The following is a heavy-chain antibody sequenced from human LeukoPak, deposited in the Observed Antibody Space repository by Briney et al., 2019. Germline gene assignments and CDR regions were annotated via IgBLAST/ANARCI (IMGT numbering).Heavy chain of an antibody. J-gene: IGHJ4*02. CDR1: GGSISSYY. CDR3: ARGRYSSSWYGNG. CDR2: IYYSGST. V-gene: IGHV4-59*01. Sequence: SETLSLTCTVSGGSISSYYWSWIRQPPGNGLAWIGYIYYSGSTNYNPSLKSRVTISVGTSKNQFSLKLSSVTAADTAVYYCARGRYSSSWYGNGWGQGTLVTVSS. D-gene: IGHD6-13*01.